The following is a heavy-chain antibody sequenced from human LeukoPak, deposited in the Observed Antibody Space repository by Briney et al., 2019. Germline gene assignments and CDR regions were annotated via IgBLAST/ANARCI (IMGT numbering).Heavy chain of an antibody. Sequence: GGSLRLSCAVSGFTFSSYAMGWVRQAPGKGLEWVSTIDKTTYPTFYADSVKGRFTISRDNSKNTLYLQMNSLRTEDTAVYFCAKFEGATIPGWFNDYWGQGILVTVSS. J-gene: IGHJ4*02. D-gene: IGHD6-19*01. CDR1: GFTFSSYA. CDR2: IDKTTYPT. CDR3: AKFEGATIPGWFNDY. V-gene: IGHV3-23*05.